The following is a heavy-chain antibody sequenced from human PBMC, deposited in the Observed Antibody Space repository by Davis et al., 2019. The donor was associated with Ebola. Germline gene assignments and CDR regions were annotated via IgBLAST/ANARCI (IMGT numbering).Heavy chain of an antibody. CDR1: GGTFSSYA. V-gene: IGHV1-69*13. D-gene: IGHD6-13*01. Sequence: SVKVSCKASGGTFSSYAISWVRQAPGQGLEWMGGIIPMFGTSKYEEKFQNRVTITADESTSTAYMELRSLTPDDTAIYYCARGAIAASGNPHLGHWGQGTRVTVSS. J-gene: IGHJ4*02. CDR3: ARGAIAASGNPHLGH. CDR2: IIPMFGTS.